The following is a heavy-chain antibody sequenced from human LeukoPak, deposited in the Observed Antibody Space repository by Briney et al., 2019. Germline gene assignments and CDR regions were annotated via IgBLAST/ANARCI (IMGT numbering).Heavy chain of an antibody. J-gene: IGHJ4*02. CDR2: IRYDGSNK. CDR3: AIGPVLRFLEWLSDY. Sequence: PGGSLRLPCAASGFTFSSYDMHWVRQAPGKGLEWVAFIRYDGSNKYYADSVKGRFTISRDNSKNALYLQMNSLRAEDTAVYYCAIGPVLRFLEWLSDYWGQGTLVTVSS. V-gene: IGHV3-30*02. D-gene: IGHD3-3*01. CDR1: GFTFSSYD.